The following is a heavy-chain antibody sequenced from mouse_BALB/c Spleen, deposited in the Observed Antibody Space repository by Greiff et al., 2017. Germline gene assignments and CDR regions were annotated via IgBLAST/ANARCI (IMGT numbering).Heavy chain of an antibody. V-gene: IGHV1-77*01. CDR2: IYPGSGNT. Sequence: QVQLQQSGAELARPGASVKLSCKASGYTFTDYYINWVKQRTGQGLEWIGEIYPGSGNTYYNEKFKGKATLTADKSSSTAYMQLSSLTSEDSAVYFCARAPYYRPYAMDYWGQGTSVTVSS. CDR3: ARAPYYRPYAMDY. CDR1: GYTFTDYY. D-gene: IGHD2-14*01. J-gene: IGHJ4*01.